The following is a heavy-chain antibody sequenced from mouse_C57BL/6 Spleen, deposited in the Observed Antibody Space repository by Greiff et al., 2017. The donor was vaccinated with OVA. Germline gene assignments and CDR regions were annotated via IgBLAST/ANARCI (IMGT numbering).Heavy chain of an antibody. CDR3: ARVYYSNLFDY. D-gene: IGHD2-5*01. CDR2: IYPGDGDT. CDR1: GYAFSSSW. Sequence: VQLQQSGPELVKPGASVKISCKASGYAFSSSWMNWVKQRPGRGLEWIGRIYPGDGDTNYNGKFKGKATLTADKSSSTAYMQLSSLTSEDSAVYFCARVYYSNLFDYWGQGTTLTVSS. V-gene: IGHV1-82*01. J-gene: IGHJ2*01.